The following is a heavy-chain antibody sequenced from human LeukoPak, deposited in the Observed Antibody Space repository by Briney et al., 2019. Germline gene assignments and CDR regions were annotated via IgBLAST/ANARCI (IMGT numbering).Heavy chain of an antibody. V-gene: IGHV3-7*01. D-gene: IGHD3-22*01. CDR2: IKQDGSEK. J-gene: IGHJ4*01. CDR1: GFTFSSYW. Sequence: PGGSLRLSCAASGFTFSSYWMSWVRQAPGKGLEWVASIKQDGSEKYYVDSVKGRFTISRDNAKSSLYLQMNSLRAEDTAVYYCASWDYYDSSGYYHQNYWGHGTLVTVSS. CDR3: ASWDYYDSSGYYHQNY.